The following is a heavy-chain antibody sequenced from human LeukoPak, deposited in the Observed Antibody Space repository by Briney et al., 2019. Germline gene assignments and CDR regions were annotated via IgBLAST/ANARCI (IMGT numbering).Heavy chain of an antibody. CDR2: INAGNGNT. D-gene: IGHD3-22*01. CDR1: GYTFTSYA. V-gene: IGHV1-3*01. Sequence: ASVKVSCKASGYTFTSYAMHWVRQAPGQRLEWMGWINAGNGNTNYAQRLQGRVTMTTDTSTSTAYMELRSLRSDDTAMYYCARHRLHRLYYDSSGYYHNAFDIWGQGTMVTVSS. CDR3: ARHRLHRLYYDSSGYYHNAFDI. J-gene: IGHJ3*02.